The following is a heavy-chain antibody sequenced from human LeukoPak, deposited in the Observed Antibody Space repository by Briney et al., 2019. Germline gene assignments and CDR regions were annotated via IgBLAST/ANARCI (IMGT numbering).Heavy chain of an antibody. CDR2: IYYSGST. J-gene: IGHJ4*02. CDR1: GGSISSSSYY. Sequence: PPETLSLTCTVSGGSISSSSYYWGWIRQPPGKGLEWIGSIYYSGSTHYNPSLKSRVTISVDTSKNQFSLKLSSVTAADTAVYYCARRGYSVVRFDYWGQGTLVTVSS. V-gene: IGHV4-39*01. D-gene: IGHD4-23*01. CDR3: ARRGYSVVRFDY.